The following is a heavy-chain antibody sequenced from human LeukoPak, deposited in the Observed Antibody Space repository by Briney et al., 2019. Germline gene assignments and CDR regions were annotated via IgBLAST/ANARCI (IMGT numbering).Heavy chain of an antibody. CDR3: ARDLQWELRYPGAFDI. CDR1: GYTFTSYA. J-gene: IGHJ3*02. V-gene: IGHV7-4-1*02. CDR2: INTNTGNP. D-gene: IGHD1-26*01. Sequence: GASVKVSCKASGYTFTSYAMNWVRQAPGQGLEWMGWINTNTGNPTYAQGFTGRFVFSLDTSVSTAYLQISSLKAEDTAVYYCARDLQWELRYPGAFDIWGQGTMVTVSS.